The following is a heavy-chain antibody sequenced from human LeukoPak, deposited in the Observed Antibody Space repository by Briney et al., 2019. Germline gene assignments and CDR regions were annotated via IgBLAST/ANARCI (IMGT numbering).Heavy chain of an antibody. D-gene: IGHD6-13*01. CDR2: IIPILGIA. CDR1: GGTFSSYT. CDR3: ARERPPGDSSNWFLEGYFDI. V-gene: IGHV1-69*04. Sequence: ASVKVSCKASGGTFSSYTISWVRQAPGQGLEWMGRIIPILGIANYAQKFQGRVTITADKSTSTAYMGVSSLGSEDTAVYYCARERPPGDSSNWFLEGYFDIWGQGTLVTVSS. J-gene: IGHJ4*02.